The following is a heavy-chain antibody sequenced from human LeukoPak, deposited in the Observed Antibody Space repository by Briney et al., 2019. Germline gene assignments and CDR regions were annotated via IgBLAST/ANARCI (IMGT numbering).Heavy chain of an antibody. CDR1: GESFSGYY. D-gene: IGHD2-15*01. V-gene: IGHV4-34*01. CDR2: INHSGST. CDR3: ARGRRVVVVAAGKWFDP. J-gene: IGHJ5*02. Sequence: SETLSLTCAVYGESFSGYYWSWIRQPPGKGLEWIGEINHSGSTNYNPSLKSRVTISVDTSKNRFSLKLSSVTAADTAVYYCARGRRVVVVAAGKWFDPWGQGTLVTVSS.